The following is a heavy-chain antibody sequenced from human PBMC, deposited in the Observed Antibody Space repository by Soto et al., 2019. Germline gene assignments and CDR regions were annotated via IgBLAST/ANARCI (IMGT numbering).Heavy chain of an antibody. J-gene: IGHJ5*02. CDR1: GGSVISGSYY. V-gene: IGHV4-61*01. D-gene: IGHD3-22*01. Sequence: QVQLQESGPGLVKPSETLSLTCTVSGGSVISGSYYWSWVRQPPGKGLEWIGYIYYIGRTNYNPSLNRRVTISVDTSKNQYSRKLSSVTAADTAVYYCARGGSSGPWGQGTLVTVSS. CDR2: IYYIGRT. CDR3: ARGGSSGP.